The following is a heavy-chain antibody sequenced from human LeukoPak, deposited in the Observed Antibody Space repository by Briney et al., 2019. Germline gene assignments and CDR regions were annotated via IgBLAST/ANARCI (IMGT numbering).Heavy chain of an antibody. CDR2: IDHSGST. D-gene: IGHD3-22*01. J-gene: IGHJ4*02. CDR1: GYSISSGYY. CDR3: VRAQEYYYDSSGYSLDY. Sequence: SETLSLTCTVSGYSISSGYYWGWIRQPPGKGLEWTGSIDHSGSTYYNPSLKSRVTISVDTSKNQFSLKLSSVTAADTAVYYCVRAQEYYYDSSGYSLDYWGQGTLVTVSS. V-gene: IGHV4-38-2*02.